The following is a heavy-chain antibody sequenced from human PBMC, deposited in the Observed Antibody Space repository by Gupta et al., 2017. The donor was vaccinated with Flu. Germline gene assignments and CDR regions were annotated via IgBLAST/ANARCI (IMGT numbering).Heavy chain of an antibody. V-gene: IGHV3-23*01. CDR3: AKGGFTYFFAY. D-gene: IGHD3-16*01. CDR2: ISGSGGST. J-gene: IGHJ4*02. Sequence: SWVRQAPGKGLEWVSAISGSGGSTNYADSAKGRFTISRDNSKKTLYLQMNSLRAEDTAVYYCAKGGFTYFFAYWGQGTLVTVSS.